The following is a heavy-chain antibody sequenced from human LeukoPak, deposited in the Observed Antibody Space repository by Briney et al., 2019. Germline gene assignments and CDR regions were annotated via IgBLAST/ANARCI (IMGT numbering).Heavy chain of an antibody. J-gene: IGHJ4*02. V-gene: IGHV4-34*01. Sequence: SETLSLTCAVYGGSFSGYYWSWIRQPPGKGLEWIGEINHSGSTNYNPSLKSRVTISVDTSKNQFSLKLSSVTAADTAVYYCASLARGGSYHSWGQGTLVTVSS. CDR2: INHSGST. CDR1: GGSFSGYY. CDR3: ASLARGGSYHS. D-gene: IGHD1-26*01.